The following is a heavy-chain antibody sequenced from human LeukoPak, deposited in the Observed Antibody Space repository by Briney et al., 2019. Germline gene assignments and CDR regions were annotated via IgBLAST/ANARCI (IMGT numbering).Heavy chain of an antibody. CDR2: IKSKADGETT. J-gene: IGHJ4*02. V-gene: IGHV3-15*01. CDR3: AIDEPDYAPYDFDY. Sequence: GGSLRLSCAASRFTFSNAWLNWVRQAPGKGLEWVGRIKSKADGETTDYVVSVKGRFTISRDDSNNMVYLQMNSLKIEDTAVYYCAIDEPDYAPYDFDYWGQGTQVTVSS. D-gene: IGHD4-17*01. CDR1: RFTFSNAW.